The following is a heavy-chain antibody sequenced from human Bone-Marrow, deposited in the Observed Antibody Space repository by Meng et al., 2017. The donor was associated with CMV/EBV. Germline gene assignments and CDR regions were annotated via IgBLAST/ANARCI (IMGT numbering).Heavy chain of an antibody. CDR2: ISAYNGNT. V-gene: IGHV1-18*01. Sequence: ASVKVSCKASGYTFTSYGISWVRQAPGQGLEWMGWISAYNGNTNYARKLQGRVTMTTDTSTSTAYMELRSLRSDDTAVYYCAAGPFGAVAGNFDYWGQGTLVTVSS. D-gene: IGHD6-19*01. CDR3: AAGPFGAVAGNFDY. J-gene: IGHJ4*02. CDR1: GYTFTSYG.